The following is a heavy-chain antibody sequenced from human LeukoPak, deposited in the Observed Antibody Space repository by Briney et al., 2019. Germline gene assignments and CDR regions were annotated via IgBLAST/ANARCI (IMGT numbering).Heavy chain of an antibody. Sequence: PGGSLRLSCAASGFTSSTYAMSWVRQAPGKGLEWVSGINWNGGSTGYADSVKGRFTISRDNSKNTLYLQMNSLRAEDTAVYYCAKILNYYDSSGYFGPNWFDPWGQGTLVTVSS. CDR2: INWNGGST. D-gene: IGHD3-22*01. CDR1: GFTSSTYA. V-gene: IGHV3-23*01. J-gene: IGHJ5*02. CDR3: AKILNYYDSSGYFGPNWFDP.